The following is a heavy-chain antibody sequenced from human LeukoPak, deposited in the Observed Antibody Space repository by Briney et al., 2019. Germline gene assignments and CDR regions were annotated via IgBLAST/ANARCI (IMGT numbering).Heavy chain of an antibody. CDR3: AKDFVDIVATIFDY. CDR1: GFTFSSYA. Sequence: GGSLRLSCAASGFTFSSYAISWVRQAPGKGLEWVSAISGSGGSTYYADSVKGRFTISRDNSKNTLYLQMNSLRAEDTAVYYCAKDFVDIVATIFDYWGQGTLVTVSS. D-gene: IGHD5-12*01. J-gene: IGHJ4*02. CDR2: ISGSGGST. V-gene: IGHV3-23*01.